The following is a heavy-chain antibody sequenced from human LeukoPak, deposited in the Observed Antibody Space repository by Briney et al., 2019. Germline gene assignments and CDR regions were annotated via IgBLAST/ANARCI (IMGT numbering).Heavy chain of an antibody. Sequence: ESGPTLVKPTQTLTLTCTFSGFSLSTSGMCVSWIRQPPGKALEWLARIDWDDDKYYSTSLKTRLTISKDTSKNQVVLTMTNMDPVDTATYYCARSPPGIAVAGFYYYYYMDVWGKGTTVTVSS. CDR3: ARSPPGIAVAGFYYYYYMDV. CDR2: IDWDDDK. V-gene: IGHV2-70*11. J-gene: IGHJ6*03. D-gene: IGHD6-19*01. CDR1: GFSLSTSGMC.